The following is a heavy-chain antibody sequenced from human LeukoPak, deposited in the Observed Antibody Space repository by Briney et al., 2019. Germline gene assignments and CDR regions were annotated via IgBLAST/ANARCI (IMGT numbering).Heavy chain of an antibody. J-gene: IGHJ4*02. D-gene: IGHD4-17*01. V-gene: IGHV4-59*01. CDR3: ATRVPMTTVDY. Sequence: SETLSLTCTVSGGSMSNYYWSWIRQPPGKGLEWIGYIYYSGSTNYNPSLKSRVTISVDTSKNQFSLKLSSVTAADTAVYYCATRVPMTTVDYWGQGTLVTVSS. CDR2: IYYSGST. CDR1: GGSMSNYY.